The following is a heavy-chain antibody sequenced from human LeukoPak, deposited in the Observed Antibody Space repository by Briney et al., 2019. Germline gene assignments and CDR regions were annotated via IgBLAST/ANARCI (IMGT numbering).Heavy chain of an antibody. Sequence: GGSLRLSCAASGFTFSSYGMHWVRQAPGKGLEWVSYISSSSSTIYYADSVKGRFTISRDNAKNSLYLQMNSLRDEDTAVYYCARVNGDYEYFQHWGQGTLVTVSS. D-gene: IGHD4-17*01. CDR2: ISSSSSTI. CDR1: GFTFSSYG. V-gene: IGHV3-48*02. CDR3: ARVNGDYEYFQH. J-gene: IGHJ1*01.